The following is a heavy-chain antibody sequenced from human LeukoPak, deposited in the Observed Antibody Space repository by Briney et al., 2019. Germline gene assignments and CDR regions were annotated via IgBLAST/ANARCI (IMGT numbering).Heavy chain of an antibody. J-gene: IGHJ4*02. CDR2: ISTDGRDK. CDR1: GFSFSNYA. V-gene: IGHV3-30*04. Sequence: QPGRSLRLSCAASGFSFSNYAMHWVRQTPGERLVWVSVISTDGRDKHYADSVKGRFTISRDNSKSTLYLQMNSLRAEDTAVYYCARDSAAAAVYYFDYWGQGTLVTVSS. CDR3: ARDSAAAAVYYFDY. D-gene: IGHD6-13*01.